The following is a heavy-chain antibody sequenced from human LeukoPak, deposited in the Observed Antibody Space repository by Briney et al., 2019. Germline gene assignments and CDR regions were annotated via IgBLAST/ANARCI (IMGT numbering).Heavy chain of an antibody. J-gene: IGHJ4*02. Sequence: PGGSLRLSCAASGFTLSSYAISWVRQAPGKGLEWVSGISGSGGSTYYADSVKGRFSISRDNSKNTLYVQMSSLRAEDTAVYYCAKDPCKYSGRHTFDYWGQGTLVTVSS. CDR3: AKDPCKYSGRHTFDY. V-gene: IGHV3-23*01. CDR2: ISGSGGST. D-gene: IGHD6-13*01. CDR1: GFTLSSYA.